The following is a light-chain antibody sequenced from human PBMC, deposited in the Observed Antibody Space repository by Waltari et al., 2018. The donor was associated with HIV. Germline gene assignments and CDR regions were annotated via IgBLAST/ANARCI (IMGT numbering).Light chain of an antibody. CDR3: AVWDDSLGGAI. CDR2: MND. J-gene: IGLJ2*01. V-gene: IGLV1-47*01. CDR1: CSNIGTHS. Sequence: QSVVTQPPSASGTPGQRVTNSRSGSCSNIGTHSVNRYQHSPGTAPKLLIYMNDQRPSGVPGRFSGSQSGTSASLAISGLQYDDEADYYCAVWDDSLGGAIFGGGTKLTGL.